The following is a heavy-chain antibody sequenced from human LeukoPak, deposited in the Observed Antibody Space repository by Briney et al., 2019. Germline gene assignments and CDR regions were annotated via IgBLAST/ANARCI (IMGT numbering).Heavy chain of an antibody. CDR1: GASISSYY. D-gene: IGHD3-3*01. CDR3: ARLLNYDFWSGYSRPLDY. CDR2: IHYSGST. Sequence: PSETLSLTCTVSGASISSYYWSWIRQPPGKGLEWVGYIHYSGSTNHNPSLKSRVTISVDTSKNQFSLKLSSVTAADTAVYYCARLLNYDFWSGYSRPLDYWGQGTLVTVSS. V-gene: IGHV4-59*12. J-gene: IGHJ4*02.